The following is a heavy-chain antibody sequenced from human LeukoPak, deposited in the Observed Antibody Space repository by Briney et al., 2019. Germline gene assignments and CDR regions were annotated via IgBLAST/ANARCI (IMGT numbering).Heavy chain of an antibody. CDR3: ARDRRLGYSSGWYNWFDP. CDR1: GGSFSGYY. Sequence: SETLSLTCAVYGGSFSGYYCSWSRQPPGEGLEWIGEINQSGSNNYNPSLNSRVTISVDTSKNQFYLMLSSVTAADTAVDYCARDRRLGYSSGWYNWFDPWGQGTLVTVSS. V-gene: IGHV4-34*01. J-gene: IGHJ5*02. D-gene: IGHD6-19*01. CDR2: INQSGSN.